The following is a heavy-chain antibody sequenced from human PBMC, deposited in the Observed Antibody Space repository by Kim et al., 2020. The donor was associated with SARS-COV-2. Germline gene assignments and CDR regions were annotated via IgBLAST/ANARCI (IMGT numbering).Heavy chain of an antibody. CDR1: GFTFSSYG. J-gene: IGHJ3*02. V-gene: IGHV3-30*18. Sequence: GRSLRLSCAASGFTFSSYGMHWVRQAPGKGLQWVAVISYDGSNKYYADSVKGRFTISRDNSKNTLYLQMNSLRAEDTAVYYCAKLYSGYDFRAFDIWGQGTMVTVSS. D-gene: IGHD5-12*01. CDR2: ISYDGSNK. CDR3: AKLYSGYDFRAFDI.